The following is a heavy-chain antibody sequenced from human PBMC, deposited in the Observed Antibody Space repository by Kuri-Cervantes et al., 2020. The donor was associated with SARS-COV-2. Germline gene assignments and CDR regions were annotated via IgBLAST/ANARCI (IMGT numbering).Heavy chain of an antibody. CDR3: ARDRGQLGIGVYYYYMDV. CDR2: IIPIFGTA. D-gene: IGHD7-27*01. V-gene: IGHV1-69*05. J-gene: IGHJ6*03. Sequence: SVKVSCKASGCTFSSYAISWVRQAPGQGLEWMGGIIPIFGTAHYAQKFQGRVTITTDESTSTAYMELSSLRSEDTAVYYCARDRGQLGIGVYYYYMDVWGKGTTVTVSS. CDR1: GCTFSSYA.